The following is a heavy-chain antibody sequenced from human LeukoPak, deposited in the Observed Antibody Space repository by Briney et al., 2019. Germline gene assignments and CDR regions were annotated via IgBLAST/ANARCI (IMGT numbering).Heavy chain of an antibody. CDR2: VSSSGGTT. CDR3: ARGPDGYNSHFDY. V-gene: IGHV3-23*01. CDR1: GFTSSDYA. Sequence: PGGSLRLSCAASGFTSSDYAMSWVRQAPGKGLEWVSAVSSSGGTTYYADSVQGRFTISRDNSKNTLYLHMKSLRVEDTAVYYCARGPDGYNSHFDYWGQGTLVTVSS. J-gene: IGHJ4*02. D-gene: IGHD5-24*01.